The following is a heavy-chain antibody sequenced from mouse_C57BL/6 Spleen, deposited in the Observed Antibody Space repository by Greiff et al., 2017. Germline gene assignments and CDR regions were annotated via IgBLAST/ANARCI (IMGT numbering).Heavy chain of an antibody. CDR3: TKGYYGSRAWFAY. CDR2: IYPGNSDT. Sequence: VQLQQSGTVLARPGASVKMSCKTSGYTFTSYWMHWVKQRPGQGLEWIGAIYPGNSDTSYNQKFKGKAKLTAVTSASTAYMELSSLTNEDSAVYYCTKGYYGSRAWFAYWGQGTLVTVSA. V-gene: IGHV1-5*01. J-gene: IGHJ3*01. D-gene: IGHD1-1*01. CDR1: GYTFTSYW.